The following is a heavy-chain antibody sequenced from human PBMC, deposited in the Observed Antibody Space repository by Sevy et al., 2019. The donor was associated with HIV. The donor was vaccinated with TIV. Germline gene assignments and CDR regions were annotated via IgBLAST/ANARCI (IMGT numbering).Heavy chain of an antibody. CDR3: ARQGPDPYLYGADV. Sequence: GGSLRLSCAASGFTFDHHAMYWVRQAPGKGLEWVSGINWNSVSIGYADSVKGRFTISRDNAKNSLYLHLNSLRADDTALYYCARQGPDPYLYGADVWGQGTAVTVSS. J-gene: IGHJ6*02. CDR1: GFTFDHHA. V-gene: IGHV3-9*01. CDR2: INWNSVSI.